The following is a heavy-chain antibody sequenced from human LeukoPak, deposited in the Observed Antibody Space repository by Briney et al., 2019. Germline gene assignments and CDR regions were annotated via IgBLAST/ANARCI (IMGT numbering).Heavy chain of an antibody. V-gene: IGHV3-30-3*01. Sequence: GGSLRLSCAASGFTFSSYAMHWVRQAPGKGLEWVAVISYDGSNKYYADSVKGRFTISRDNSKNTLYLQMNSLRAEDTAVYYCARSDSSGWHWGVGVWAFDIWGQGTMVTVSS. CDR3: ARSDSSGWHWGVGVWAFDI. J-gene: IGHJ3*02. CDR1: GFTFSSYA. D-gene: IGHD6-19*01. CDR2: ISYDGSNK.